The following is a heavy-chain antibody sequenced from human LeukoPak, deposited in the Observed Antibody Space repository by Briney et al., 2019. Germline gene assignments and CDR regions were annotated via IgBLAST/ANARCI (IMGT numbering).Heavy chain of an antibody. Sequence: SETLSLTCTVSGGSISSTRYYWGWIRQPPGKGLEWIGSIYYSGSTYYNPSLKSRFTMSVDTSKNQFSLKLSSVTAADTAVYYCARHGIYYGLGSSYGLPNWFDPWGQGTLVTVSS. CDR2: IYYSGST. CDR3: ARHGIYYGLGSSYGLPNWFDP. J-gene: IGHJ5*02. V-gene: IGHV4-39*01. D-gene: IGHD3-10*01. CDR1: GGSISSTRYY.